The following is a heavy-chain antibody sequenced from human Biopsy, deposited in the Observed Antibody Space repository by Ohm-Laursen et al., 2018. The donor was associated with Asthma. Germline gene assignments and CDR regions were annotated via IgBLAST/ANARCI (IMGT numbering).Heavy chain of an antibody. Sequence: SDTLSLTCTVSGVSIRSYYWTWIRQPPGKGLAWIGEIHYSGSTYSNPSLKSRVTISVDTSKKQSSLRLSSVIAADTAVYYCAGFCSGGNCPDHWGQGTLVTVSS. CDR3: AGFCSGGNCPDH. J-gene: IGHJ4*02. CDR1: GVSIRSYY. V-gene: IGHV4-59*07. D-gene: IGHD2-15*01. CDR2: IHYSGST.